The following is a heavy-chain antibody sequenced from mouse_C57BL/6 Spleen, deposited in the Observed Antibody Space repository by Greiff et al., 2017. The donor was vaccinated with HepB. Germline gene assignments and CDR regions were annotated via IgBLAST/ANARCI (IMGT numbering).Heavy chain of an antibody. CDR3: VRDYDGYWYFDV. D-gene: IGHD2-3*01. V-gene: IGHV10-3*01. CDR2: IRSKSSNNAT. Sequence: EVHLVESGGGLVQPKGSLNLSCAASGFTFNTYAMHWVRQAPGKGLEWVARIRSKSSNNATYYANSVKNISTITRDDSQSMLYLQMNNLKTEDTAMYYCVRDYDGYWYFDVWGTGTTVTVSS. J-gene: IGHJ1*03. CDR1: GFTFNTYA.